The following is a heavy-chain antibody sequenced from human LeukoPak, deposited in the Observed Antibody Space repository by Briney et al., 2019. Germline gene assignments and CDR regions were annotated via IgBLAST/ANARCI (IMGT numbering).Heavy chain of an antibody. Sequence: PGGSLRLSCAASGFTFSSYWMHWVRQAPGKGLVWVSRINSDGSSTSYADSVKGRFTISRDNAKNTLYLQMNSLRAEDTAVYYCARVQRIAARFNYYYYGMDVWGQGTTVTVSS. CDR2: INSDGSST. CDR1: GFTFSSYW. CDR3: ARVQRIAARFNYYYYGMDV. V-gene: IGHV3-74*01. J-gene: IGHJ6*02. D-gene: IGHD6-6*01.